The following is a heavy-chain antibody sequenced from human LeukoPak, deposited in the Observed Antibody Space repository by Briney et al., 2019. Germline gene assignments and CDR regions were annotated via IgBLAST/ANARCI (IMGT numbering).Heavy chain of an antibody. D-gene: IGHD2-15*01. V-gene: IGHV4-59*01. J-gene: IGHJ6*03. Sequence: SETLSLTCTVSGGSISSYYWSWIRQPPGKGPEWIGYIYYSGSTNYNPSLKSRVTISGDTSKNQFSLKLRPVTAADTAVYYCARDVVVVVAASYYYYYMDVWGKGTTVTISS. CDR1: GGSISSYY. CDR3: ARDVVVVVAASYYYYYMDV. CDR2: IYYSGST.